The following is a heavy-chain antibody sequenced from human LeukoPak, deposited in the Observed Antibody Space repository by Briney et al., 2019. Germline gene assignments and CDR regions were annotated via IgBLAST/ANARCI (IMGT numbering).Heavy chain of an antibody. Sequence: GRSLRLSCAASGFTFSSYAMSWVRQAPGKGLEWVSSISGGGTSTYYADAVKGRFTISRDNSKNTLYLQMNSLRAEDTAVYYCAKGERQRNSWFDPWGQGTLVTVSS. CDR2: ISGGGTST. CDR1: GFTFSSYA. J-gene: IGHJ5*02. D-gene: IGHD6-13*01. V-gene: IGHV3-23*01. CDR3: AKGERQRNSWFDP.